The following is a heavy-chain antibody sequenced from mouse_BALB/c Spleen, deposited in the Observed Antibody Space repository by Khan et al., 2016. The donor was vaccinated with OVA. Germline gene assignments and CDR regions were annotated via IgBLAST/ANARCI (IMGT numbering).Heavy chain of an antibody. J-gene: IGHJ3*01. V-gene: IGHV5-4*02. CDR1: GFTFSDYY. D-gene: IGHD2-13*01. Sequence: EVELVESGGGLVKPGGSLKLSCEATGFTFSDYYMYWVRQTPEKRLEWVATISDGGNYTSYPASVKGRFTISRADVKNNLYLRMSSLKSEDTAMYYCTGGYYGDPFAYWGQGTLVTVSA. CDR3: TGGYYGDPFAY. CDR2: ISDGGNYT.